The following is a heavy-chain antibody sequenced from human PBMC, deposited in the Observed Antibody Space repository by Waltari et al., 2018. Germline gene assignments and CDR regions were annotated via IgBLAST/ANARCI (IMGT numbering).Heavy chain of an antibody. Sequence: EVQLMESGGGLVQPGGSLRLSCAASGCTLSNYWMSWVRQAPGKGPEWVANIMTDGREEYYVDSVRGRFTISRDNAKNSLYLQMNSLRPEDTAVYYCVRDQWFAFDIWGQGTMVTVSS. CDR2: IMTDGREE. V-gene: IGHV3-7*01. J-gene: IGHJ3*02. D-gene: IGHD3-22*01. CDR1: GCTLSNYW. CDR3: VRDQWFAFDI.